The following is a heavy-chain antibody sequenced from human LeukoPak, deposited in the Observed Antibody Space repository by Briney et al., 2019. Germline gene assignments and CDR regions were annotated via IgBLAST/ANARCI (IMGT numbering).Heavy chain of an antibody. D-gene: IGHD3-10*01. CDR3: ARDYDYGSGSYDY. CDR1: GYTFTSYG. CDR2: ISAYNGNT. V-gene: IGHV1-18*01. Sequence: GASVKVSCKASGYTFTSYGLSWVRQAPGQGLEWMGWISAYNGNTKYAQKFQGRVTMITDTSTSTAYMELRSLRSDDTAVYYCARDYDYGSGSYDYWGQGTLVTVSS. J-gene: IGHJ4*02.